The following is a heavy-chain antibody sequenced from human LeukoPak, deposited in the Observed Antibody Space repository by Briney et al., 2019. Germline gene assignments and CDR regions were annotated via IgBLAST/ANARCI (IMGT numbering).Heavy chain of an antibody. Sequence: SETLSLTCTVSGGSISSYHWSWIRQPPGKGLEWIGYIYYSGGTNYNPSLQSRVTISVDTSKNQVSLKLSSVTAADTAVYYCAREDYCSGGSCYSGYFQHWGQGTLVTVSS. CDR1: GGSISSYH. V-gene: IGHV4-59*01. CDR3: AREDYCSGGSCYSGYFQH. CDR2: IYYSGGT. D-gene: IGHD2-15*01. J-gene: IGHJ1*01.